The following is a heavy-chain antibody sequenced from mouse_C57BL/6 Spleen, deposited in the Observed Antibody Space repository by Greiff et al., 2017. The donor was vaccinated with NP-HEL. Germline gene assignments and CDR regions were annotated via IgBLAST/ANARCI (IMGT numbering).Heavy chain of an antibody. CDR3: TYSNSGDAMDY. J-gene: IGHJ4*01. D-gene: IGHD2-5*01. CDR1: GFNIKDDY. V-gene: IGHV14-4*01. CDR2: IDPENGDT. Sequence: EVQVVESGAELVRPGASVKLSCTASGFNIKDDYMHWVKQRPEQGLEWIGWIDPENGDTEYASKFQGKATITADTSSNTAYLQLSSLTSEDTAVYYCTYSNSGDAMDYWGQGTSVTVSS.